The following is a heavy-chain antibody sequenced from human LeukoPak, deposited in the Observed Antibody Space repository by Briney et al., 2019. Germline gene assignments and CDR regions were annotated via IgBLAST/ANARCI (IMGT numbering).Heavy chain of an antibody. V-gene: IGHV3-23*01. CDR1: GFTFSSYA. CDR3: AKDSDRGYSYGYFGY. CDR2: ISGSGGST. J-gene: IGHJ4*02. Sequence: GGSLRLSCAASGFTFSSYAMSWVRQAPGKGLEWVSAISGSGGSTYYADSVKGRFTISRDNSKNTLYLQMNSLRAEDTAVYYCAKDSDRGYSYGYFGYWGQGTLVTVSS. D-gene: IGHD5-18*01.